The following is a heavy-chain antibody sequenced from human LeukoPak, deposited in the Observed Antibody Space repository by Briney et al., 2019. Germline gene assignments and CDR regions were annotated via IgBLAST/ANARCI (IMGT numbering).Heavy chain of an antibody. V-gene: IGHV1-69*13. Sequence: SVKVSCKASGGTFSSYAISWVRQAPGQGLEWMGGIIPIFGTANYAQKFQGRVTITADESTGTAYMELSSLRSEDTAVYYCAGLYDSSGYYYAYWGQGTLVTVSS. CDR2: IIPIFGTA. CDR3: AGLYDSSGYYYAY. CDR1: GGTFSSYA. D-gene: IGHD3-22*01. J-gene: IGHJ4*02.